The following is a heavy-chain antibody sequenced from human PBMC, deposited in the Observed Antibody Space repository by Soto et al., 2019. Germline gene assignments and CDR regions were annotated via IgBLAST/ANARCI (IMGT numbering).Heavy chain of an antibody. Sequence: ASVKVSCKASGYTFTSYDINWVRQATGQGLEWMGWMNPNSGNTGYAQKFQGRVTMTRNTSISTAYMELSSLRSEDTAVYYCASGINYDFWSGYPQFDPWGQGTLVTVS. CDR3: ASGINYDFWSGYPQFDP. D-gene: IGHD3-3*01. CDR1: GYTFTSYD. J-gene: IGHJ5*02. CDR2: MNPNSGNT. V-gene: IGHV1-8*01.